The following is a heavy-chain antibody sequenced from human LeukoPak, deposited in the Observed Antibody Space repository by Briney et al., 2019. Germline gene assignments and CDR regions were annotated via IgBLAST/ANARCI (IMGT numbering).Heavy chain of an antibody. V-gene: IGHV4-38-2*02. CDR2: IYHSGST. J-gene: IGHJ5*02. CDR3: ARDGGYYYGSGSYLNWFDP. D-gene: IGHD3-10*01. Sequence: PSETLSLTCTVSGYSISSDYYWGWVRQPPGKGLEWIGSIYHSGSTYYNPSLKSRVTISVDTSKNQFSLKLTSVTAADTAVYYCARDGGYYYGSGSYLNWFDPWGQGTLVTVSS. CDR1: GYSISSDYY.